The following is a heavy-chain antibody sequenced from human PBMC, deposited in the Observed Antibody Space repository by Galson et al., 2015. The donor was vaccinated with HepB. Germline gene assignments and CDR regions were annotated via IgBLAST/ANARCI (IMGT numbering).Heavy chain of an antibody. J-gene: IGHJ3*02. Sequence: SLRLSCAGSGFTSSSYWMHWVRQAPGKGLAWVSRINSDGSSTNYADSVKGRFTISRDNAKSTLYLQMNSLRAEDTAVYYCARAAMTTRNAFDIWGQGTMVTVSS. V-gene: IGHV3-74*01. CDR3: ARAAMTTRNAFDI. CDR1: GFTSSSYW. CDR2: INSDGSST. D-gene: IGHD4-11*01.